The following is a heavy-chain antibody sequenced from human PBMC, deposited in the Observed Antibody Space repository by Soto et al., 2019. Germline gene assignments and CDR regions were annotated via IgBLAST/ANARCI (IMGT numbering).Heavy chain of an antibody. Sequence: QVQLQESGPGLVKPSQTLSLTCTVSGGSISSGGYYWSWIRQHPGKGLEWIGYIYYSGSTYYNPSLESRVTISVDTSKNQFSLKLSSVTAADTAVYYCARSIADIGGGNVDVWGQGTTVTVSS. CDR1: GGSISSGGYY. V-gene: IGHV4-31*03. J-gene: IGHJ6*02. D-gene: IGHD6-6*01. CDR2: IYYSGST. CDR3: ARSIADIGGGNVDV.